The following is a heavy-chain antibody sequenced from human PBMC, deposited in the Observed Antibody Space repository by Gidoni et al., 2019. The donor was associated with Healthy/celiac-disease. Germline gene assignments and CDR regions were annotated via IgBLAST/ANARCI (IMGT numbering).Heavy chain of an antibody. CDR2: ISGSGGST. CDR3: AKRLDSYGSGSYYNY. CDR1: GFPFSSYA. V-gene: IGHV3-23*01. D-gene: IGHD3-10*01. Sequence: EVQLLESGGGLVQPGGSLRLSCAASGFPFSSYAMRWVRQAPGKGLEWVSAISGSGGSTYYADSVKGRFTISRDNSKNTLYLQMNSLRAEDTAVYYCAKRLDSYGSGSYYNYWGQGTLVTVSS. J-gene: IGHJ4*02.